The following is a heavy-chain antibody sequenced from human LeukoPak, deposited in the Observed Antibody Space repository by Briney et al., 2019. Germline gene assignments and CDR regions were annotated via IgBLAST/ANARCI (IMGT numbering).Heavy chain of an antibody. CDR3: AREANDSSGYYPKHDAFDI. CDR2: INPNSGGT. J-gene: IGHJ3*02. V-gene: IGHV1-2*02. Sequence: GASVKVSCKASGYTFTGYYMHWVRQAPGQGLEWMGWINPNSGGTNYAQKFQGRVTMTRDTSISTAYMELSRLRSDDTAMYYCAREANDSSGYYPKHDAFDIWGQGTMVTVSS. CDR1: GYTFTGYY. D-gene: IGHD3-22*01.